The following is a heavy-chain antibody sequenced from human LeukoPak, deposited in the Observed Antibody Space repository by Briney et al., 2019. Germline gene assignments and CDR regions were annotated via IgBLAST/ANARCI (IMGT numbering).Heavy chain of an antibody. V-gene: IGHV4-59*12. CDR2: IYYSGST. CDR3: ARDSPLRYFDWLSIYSSGWHFDY. J-gene: IGHJ4*02. Sequence: PSETLSLTCTVSGGSISSYYWSWIRQPPGKGLEWIGYIYYSGSTNYNPSLKSRVTISVDTSKNQFSLKLSSVTAADTAVYYCARDSPLRYFDWLSIYSSGWHFDYWGQGTLVTVSS. D-gene: IGHD3-9*01. CDR1: GGSISSYY.